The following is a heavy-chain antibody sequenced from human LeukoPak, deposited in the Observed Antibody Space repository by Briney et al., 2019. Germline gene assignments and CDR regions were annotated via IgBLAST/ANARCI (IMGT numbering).Heavy chain of an antibody. CDR3: ARAGLLWFGELFSAFDI. V-gene: IGHV3-30*04. CDR1: GFTFNSYA. CDR2: ISYDGSNK. J-gene: IGHJ3*02. D-gene: IGHD3-10*01. Sequence: GGALSLSCAASGFTFNSYAMHWVRQAPGKGLERVADISYDGSNKYYADSVKGRFTISRDNSKNTLYLQMNSLRAEDTAVYHCARAGLLWFGELFSAFDIWGQGTMVTVSS.